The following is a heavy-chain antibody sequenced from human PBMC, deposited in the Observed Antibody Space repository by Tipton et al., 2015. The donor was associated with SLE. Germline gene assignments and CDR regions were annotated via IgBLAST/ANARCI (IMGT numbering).Heavy chain of an antibody. CDR3: ARVSGDAFDI. V-gene: IGHV4-34*01. CDR1: GGSFSGYY. CDR2: INHSGDT. D-gene: IGHD3-10*01. J-gene: IGHJ3*02. Sequence: TLSLTCVVYGGSFSGYYWNWIRQPPGKGLEWIGEINHSGDTNYNPSLKSRVTISLDASKNQFSLKLSSVTAADTAVYYCARVSGDAFDIWGQGTMVTVSS.